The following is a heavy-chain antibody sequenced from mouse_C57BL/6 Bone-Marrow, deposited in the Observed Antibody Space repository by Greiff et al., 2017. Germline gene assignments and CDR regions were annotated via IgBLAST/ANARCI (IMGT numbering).Heavy chain of an antibody. CDR1: GYTFTSYW. V-gene: IGHV1-64*01. J-gene: IGHJ3*01. CDR2: IHPNSGST. Sequence: QVQLQQPGAELVKPGASVKLSCKASGYTFTSYWMHWVKQRPGQGLEWIGMIHPNSGSTNYNEKFKSKATLTVDKSSSTAYMQRSSLTSEDSAVYYCANLYGNYVFAYWGQGTLVTVSA. CDR3: ANLYGNYVFAY. D-gene: IGHD2-1*01.